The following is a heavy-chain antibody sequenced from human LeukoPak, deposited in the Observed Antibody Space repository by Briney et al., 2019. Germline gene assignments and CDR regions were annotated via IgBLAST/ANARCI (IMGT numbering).Heavy chain of an antibody. CDR1: GYTFTGYY. D-gene: IGHD4-17*01. CDR2: INPNSGGT. V-gene: IGHV1-2*02. Sequence: ASVKVSCKASGYTFTGYYMHWVRQAPGQGLEWMGWINPNSGGTNYAQKFQGRVTMTRDTYISTAYMELSRLRSDDTAVYYCAREATVTTNLFDYWGQGTLVTVSS. J-gene: IGHJ4*02. CDR3: AREATVTTNLFDY.